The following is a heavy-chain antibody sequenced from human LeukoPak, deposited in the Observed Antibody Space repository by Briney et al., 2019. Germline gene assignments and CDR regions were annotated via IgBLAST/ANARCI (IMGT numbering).Heavy chain of an antibody. CDR2: IIPIFGTA. CDR1: GYTFTSYG. D-gene: IGHD6-19*01. CDR3: ARDRGSGWYPYNWFDP. Sequence: GASVKVSCKASGYTFTSYGISWVRQAPGQGLEWMGGIIPIFGTANYAQKFQGRVTITADKSTSTAYMELSSLRSEDTAVYYCARDRGSGWYPYNWFDPWGQGTLVTVSS. J-gene: IGHJ5*02. V-gene: IGHV1-69*06.